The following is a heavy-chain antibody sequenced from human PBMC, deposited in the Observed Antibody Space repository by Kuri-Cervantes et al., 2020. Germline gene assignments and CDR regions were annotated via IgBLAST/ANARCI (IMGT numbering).Heavy chain of an antibody. D-gene: IGHD6-19*01. CDR3: ARESVIAVAGTGNYYFDY. CDR2: IYYSGST. V-gene: IGHV4-59*01. CDR1: GGSISSYY. Sequence: SETLSLTCTVSGGSISSYYWSWIRQPPGKGLEWIGYIYYSGSTNYNPSLKSRVTISVDTSKNQFSLKLSSVTAEDTAVYYCARESVIAVAGTGNYYFDYWGQGTLVTVSS. J-gene: IGHJ4*02.